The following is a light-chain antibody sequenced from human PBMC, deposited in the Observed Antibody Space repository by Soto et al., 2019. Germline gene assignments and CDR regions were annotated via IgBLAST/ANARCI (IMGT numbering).Light chain of an antibody. V-gene: IGKV1-5*03. CDR2: KAS. Sequence: DIQMTQSPSTLSASVGDRVTITCRASQSISSWLAWYQQKPGKAPKLLIYKASSLESGVPSRFSGSGSGTEFILTISSLQPDDFATYYCQQARAFGQGTKVEIE. CDR3: QQARA. J-gene: IGKJ1*01. CDR1: QSISSW.